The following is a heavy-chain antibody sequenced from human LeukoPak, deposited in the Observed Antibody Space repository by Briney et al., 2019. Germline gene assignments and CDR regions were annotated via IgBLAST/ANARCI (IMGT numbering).Heavy chain of an antibody. CDR1: GFTFSSYS. CDR3: ESGFLPFGGVSVY. V-gene: IGHV3-21*01. Sequence: GGSLRLSCAASGFTFSSYSMNWVRQAPGKGLEWVSCISISSSYIYYADSVKGRFTISRDNAKNSLYLQMNSLSAEDTAVYYCESGFLPFGGVSVYWGQGPLVPVSS. J-gene: IGHJ4*02. D-gene: IGHD3-16*02. CDR2: ISISSSYI.